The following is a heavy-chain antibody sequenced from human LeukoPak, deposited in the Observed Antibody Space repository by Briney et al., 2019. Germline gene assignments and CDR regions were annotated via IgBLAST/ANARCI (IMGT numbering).Heavy chain of an antibody. J-gene: IGHJ4*02. Sequence: GGSLRLSCAASEFTFSSYWMSWVRQAPGKGLEWVASIKQDGSEKYYVDSVKGRVTISRDNAKNSLYLQMNSLRAEDTALYYCAKAAGFNTLDYWGQGTLVTVSS. D-gene: IGHD6-13*01. CDR2: IKQDGSEK. CDR1: EFTFSSYW. V-gene: IGHV3-7*03. CDR3: AKAAGFNTLDY.